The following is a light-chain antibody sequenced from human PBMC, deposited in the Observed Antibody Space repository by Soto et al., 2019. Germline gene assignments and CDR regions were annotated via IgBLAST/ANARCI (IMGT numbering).Light chain of an antibody. J-gene: IGLJ1*01. Sequence: QPLLTHPASVSGPPGQSVTISFTGTGGDIGFYNYVSWYQQHPGKAPKLLIYRVPNRPSGVSARFSGSKSGSTASLTISGLQAEDEADYYCCSYAHGSIYVFATWTKVPV. CDR2: RVP. CDR3: CSYAHGSIYV. V-gene: IGLV2-14*01. CDR1: GGDIGFYNY.